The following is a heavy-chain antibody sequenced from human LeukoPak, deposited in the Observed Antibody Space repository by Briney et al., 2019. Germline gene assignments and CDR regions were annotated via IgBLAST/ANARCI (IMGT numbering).Heavy chain of an antibody. CDR1: GYSSTNYG. CDR3: ARERFYSSGNYNNRIDY. CDR2: INPDTGGT. Sequence: GASVKVSCKASGYSSTNYGISWVRQAPGQGLEWMGWINPDTGGTNYAQKFQGRVTMTRDTSISTAYMELSRLRSDDTAVYYCARERFYSSGNYNNRIDYWGQGTLVTVSS. J-gene: IGHJ4*02. V-gene: IGHV1-2*02. D-gene: IGHD3-10*01.